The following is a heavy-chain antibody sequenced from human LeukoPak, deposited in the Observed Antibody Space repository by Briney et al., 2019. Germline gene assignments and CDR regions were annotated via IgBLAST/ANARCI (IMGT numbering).Heavy chain of an antibody. Sequence: GGSLRLSCAASGFTFRNYWMSWVRQAPGKGLEWVANIKQDGSEKNYVDSVKGRFTISRGNAKNSVYLQMNSLSVENTAMYYCARDSSSWYDYWGQGTLVTVSS. D-gene: IGHD6-13*01. CDR3: ARDSSSWYDY. J-gene: IGHJ4*02. CDR1: GFTFRNYW. CDR2: IKQDGSEK. V-gene: IGHV3-7*01.